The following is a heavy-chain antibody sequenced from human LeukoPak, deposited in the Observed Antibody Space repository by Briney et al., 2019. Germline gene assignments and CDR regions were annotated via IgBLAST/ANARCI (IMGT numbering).Heavy chain of an antibody. CDR2: INHSGST. CDR3: ARARLWFGETPRWFDP. D-gene: IGHD3-10*01. CDR1: GGSFSGYY. Sequence: KASETLSLTCAVYGGSFSGYYWSWIRQPPGKGLEWIGEINHSGSTNYNPSLKSRVTISVDTSKNQFSLKLSSVTAADTAVYYCARARLWFGETPRWFDPWGQGTLVTVPS. J-gene: IGHJ5*02. V-gene: IGHV4-34*01.